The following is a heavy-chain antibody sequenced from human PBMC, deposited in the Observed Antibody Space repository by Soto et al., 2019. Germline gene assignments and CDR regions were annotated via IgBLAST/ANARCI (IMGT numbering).Heavy chain of an antibody. J-gene: IGHJ4*02. CDR3: ATEGVSVPAGTFEY. CDR1: GDTFGSFA. V-gene: IGHV1-69*01. D-gene: IGHD2-2*01. Sequence: QVQLVQSGAKLLNPGSSLKVSGKPSGDTFGSFAFSWGRQAPGQGLKWLGGIIPILRSVSHAQRFQGRLTITADESSRTVFMELSRLTSEDTADYYCATEGVSVPAGTFEYWGQGTLVTVSS. CDR2: IIPILRSV.